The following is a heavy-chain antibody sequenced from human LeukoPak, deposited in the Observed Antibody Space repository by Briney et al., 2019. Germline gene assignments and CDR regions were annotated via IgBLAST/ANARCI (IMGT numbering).Heavy chain of an antibody. CDR3: ARHPKGVSSSWYSW. V-gene: IGHV4-39*01. J-gene: IGHJ4*02. D-gene: IGHD6-13*01. CDR1: GGSISTSDYY. CDR2: IYYSGST. Sequence: SETLSLTCSVSGGSISTSDYYWGWIRQPPGKGLEWIGSIYYSGSTYYNPSLKSRITISVDTSKNQFSLKLSSVTAADTAVYYCARHPKGVSSSWYSWWGQGTLVTVSS.